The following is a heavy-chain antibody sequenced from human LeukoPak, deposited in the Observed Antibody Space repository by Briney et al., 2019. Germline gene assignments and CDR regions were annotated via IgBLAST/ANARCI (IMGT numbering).Heavy chain of an antibody. Sequence: GSLRLSCAASGFTFSSYWMHWVRQAPGKGLVWVSRINSDGSSSSYADPVKGRFTISRDNAKNTLYLQMNSLRAEDTAVYYCARASGYDYLDFDYWGQGTLVTVSS. V-gene: IGHV3-74*01. D-gene: IGHD5-12*01. J-gene: IGHJ4*02. CDR3: ARASGYDYLDFDY. CDR1: GFTFSSYW. CDR2: INSDGSSS.